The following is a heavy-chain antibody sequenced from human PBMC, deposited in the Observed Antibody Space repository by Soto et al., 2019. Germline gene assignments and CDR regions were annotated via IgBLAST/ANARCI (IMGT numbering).Heavy chain of an antibody. D-gene: IGHD3-10*01. CDR1: GDTFKNCV. Sequence: QVQVVQSGVEVRRPGSSVKVSCKASGDTFKNCVISWVRQAPGQGLEWMGGIIPLFGTTDFAQRFQGRLTITTDESTNTAYMELSRMRSEDTATYSCAAELGFGKLSVVWGQGTTVIVSS. J-gene: IGHJ6*02. CDR3: AAELGFGKLSVV. CDR2: IIPLFGTT. V-gene: IGHV1-69*01.